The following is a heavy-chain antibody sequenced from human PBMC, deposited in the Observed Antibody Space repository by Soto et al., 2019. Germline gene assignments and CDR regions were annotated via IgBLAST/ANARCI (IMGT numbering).Heavy chain of an antibody. CDR2: IWYDGSNK. CDR3: AREDDSSGYYYDAFDI. V-gene: IGHV3-33*01. D-gene: IGHD3-22*01. CDR1: GFTFSSYG. Sequence: GGSLRLSCAASGFTFSSYGMHWVRQAPGKGLEWVAVIWYDGSNKYYADSVKGRFTISRDNSKNTLYLQKNSLRAEDTAVYYCAREDDSSGYYYDAFDIWGQGTMVTVSS. J-gene: IGHJ3*02.